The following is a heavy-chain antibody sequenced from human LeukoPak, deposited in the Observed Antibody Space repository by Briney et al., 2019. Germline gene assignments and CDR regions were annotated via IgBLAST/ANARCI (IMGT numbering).Heavy chain of an antibody. V-gene: IGHV3-30-3*01. CDR1: GFTFSHYA. Sequence: PGTSLRLSCAASGFTFSHYAMHWVRQAPGKGLEWVALISYVGSGQYYADSVKGRFTISRDSSRDTLYLQMDSLRTDDTAVYYCARERAGYYMACWGQGTLVTVSS. J-gene: IGHJ4*02. D-gene: IGHD3-9*01. CDR3: ARERAGYYMAC. CDR2: ISYVGSGQ.